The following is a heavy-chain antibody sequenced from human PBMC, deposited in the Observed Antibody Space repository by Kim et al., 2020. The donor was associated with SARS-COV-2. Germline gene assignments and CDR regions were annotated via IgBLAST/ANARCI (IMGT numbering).Heavy chain of an antibody. CDR2: IYYSGST. D-gene: IGHD3-10*01. J-gene: IGHJ6*02. Sequence: SETLSLTCTVSGGSISSSSYYWGWIRQPPGKGLEWIGSIYYSGSTYYNPSLKSRVTISVDTSKNQFSLKLSSVTAADTAVYYCAIFGELLYGYYYYGMDVWGQGTTVTVSS. V-gene: IGHV4-39*01. CDR3: AIFGELLYGYYYYGMDV. CDR1: GGSISSSSYY.